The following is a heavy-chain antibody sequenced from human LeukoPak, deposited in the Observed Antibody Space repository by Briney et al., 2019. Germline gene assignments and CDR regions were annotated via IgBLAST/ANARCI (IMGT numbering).Heavy chain of an antibody. Sequence: GGSLRLSCAASGFTFSNYAMTWVRQAPGKRLEWVSTIRGSGSITHYAASVKGRFTISSDNSKNTVYLQMNSLRVEDTATYYCAKDPNGDYIGAFDSWGRGTMVTVSS. D-gene: IGHD4-17*01. CDR3: AKDPNGDYIGAFDS. CDR1: GFTFSNYA. J-gene: IGHJ3*01. CDR2: IRGSGSIT. V-gene: IGHV3-23*01.